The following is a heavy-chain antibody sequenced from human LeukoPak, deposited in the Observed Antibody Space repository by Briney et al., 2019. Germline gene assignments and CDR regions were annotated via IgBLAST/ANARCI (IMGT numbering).Heavy chain of an antibody. D-gene: IGHD3-9*01. CDR1: GGSISSYY. Sequence: SETLSLTCTVAGGSISSYYWSWIRQPPGKGLEWIGYIYYSGGTNYNPSLKSRVTISVDTSKNQFSLKLSSVTAADTAVYYCARHYEIKNRYYFDYWGQGTLVTVSS. J-gene: IGHJ4*02. CDR2: IYYSGGT. V-gene: IGHV4-59*01. CDR3: ARHYEIKNRYYFDY.